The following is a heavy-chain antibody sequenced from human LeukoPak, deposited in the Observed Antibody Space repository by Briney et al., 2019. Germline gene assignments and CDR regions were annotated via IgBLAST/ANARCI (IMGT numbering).Heavy chain of an antibody. CDR3: ATEGFRVGARNHYYYYSMDV. V-gene: IGHV1-69*05. Sequence: ASVKVSCKASGGTFSSCAISWVRQAPGQGLDWMGGIIPIFGTANYAQKFQGRVTITTDESTSTAYMELSSLRSEDTALYYCATEGFRVGARNHYYYYSMDVWGKGTTVTVSS. J-gene: IGHJ6*03. CDR2: IIPIFGTA. CDR1: GGTFSSCA. D-gene: IGHD1-26*01.